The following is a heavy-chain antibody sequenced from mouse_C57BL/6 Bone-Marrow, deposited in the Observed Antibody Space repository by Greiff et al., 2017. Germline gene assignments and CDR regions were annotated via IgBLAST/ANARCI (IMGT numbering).Heavy chain of an antibody. CDR1: GYTFTTYP. D-gene: IGHD5-1*01. Sequence: VQLQQSGAELVKPGASVKMSCTASGYTFTTYPIEWMKQNHGKSLEWIGNFHPYNDDTKYNEKFKGKATLTVEKSSNSVYVELSRLTSDDAAVYYCARSSTFFYYIDYWGQGTTLTVSS. J-gene: IGHJ2*01. CDR3: ARSSTFFYYIDY. CDR2: FHPYNDDT. V-gene: IGHV1-47*01.